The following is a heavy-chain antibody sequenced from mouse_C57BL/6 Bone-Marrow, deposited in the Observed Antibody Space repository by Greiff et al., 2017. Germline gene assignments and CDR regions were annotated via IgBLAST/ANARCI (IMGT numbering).Heavy chain of an antibody. CDR2: INPRSGNT. D-gene: IGHD2-4*01. V-gene: IGHV1-81*01. CDR3: AKSGDYERDAMDY. CDR1: GYTFTSYG. Sequence: QVKLQQSGAELARPGASVKLSCKASGYTFTSYGISWVKQRNGKGLEWIGEINPRSGNTKYNEKFKGKATMTADKSSSTAYMELRSLTSEDSAVYFCAKSGDYERDAMDYWGQGTSVTVSS. J-gene: IGHJ4*01.